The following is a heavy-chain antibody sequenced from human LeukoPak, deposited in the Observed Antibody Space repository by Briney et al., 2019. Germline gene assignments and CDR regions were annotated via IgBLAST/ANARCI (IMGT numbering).Heavy chain of an antibody. V-gene: IGHV3-33*01. CDR1: GFTFSSYV. CDR2: IWYDGSNK. Sequence: GGSLRLSCAASGFTFSSYVMHWVRQAPGKGLAWVAVIWYDGSNKYYADTVKGRFTISRDNSKNTLYLQMNSLRADDTAVYYCARTMRPILTGYYSLDYWGQGTLVTVSS. J-gene: IGHJ4*02. D-gene: IGHD3-9*01. CDR3: ARTMRPILTGYYSLDY.